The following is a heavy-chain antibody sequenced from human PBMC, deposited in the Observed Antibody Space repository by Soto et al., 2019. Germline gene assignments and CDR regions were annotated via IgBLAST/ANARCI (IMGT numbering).Heavy chain of an antibody. CDR3: ARGTMYYYDSSGYWYCDL. Sequence: QVQLVESGGGVAQPGKSLRLSCPASGFTFSSYAMHWVRQAPGKGLEWVARISYDGSDKDYADSVKGRFTISRDNSKNTLYLQMNSMTPEDTAVYYCARGTMYYYDSSGYWYCDLWGRGTVVTVSS. V-gene: IGHV3-30-3*01. CDR1: GFTFSSYA. D-gene: IGHD3-22*01. CDR2: ISYDGSDK. J-gene: IGHJ2*01.